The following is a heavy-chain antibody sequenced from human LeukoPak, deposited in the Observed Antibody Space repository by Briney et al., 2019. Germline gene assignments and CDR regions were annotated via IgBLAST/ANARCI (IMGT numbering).Heavy chain of an antibody. Sequence: PGGSLRLSCAASGYTFSSSWMHWVRHAPGKGLVWVSRINSDGYSTNYADSVKGRFTISRDNAKNTLYLQMNSLRAEDTAVYYYARDLGYSYDYWGQGTLVTVSS. CDR3: ARDLGYSYDY. D-gene: IGHD5-18*01. J-gene: IGHJ4*02. CDR2: INSDGYST. V-gene: IGHV3-74*01. CDR1: GYTFSSSW.